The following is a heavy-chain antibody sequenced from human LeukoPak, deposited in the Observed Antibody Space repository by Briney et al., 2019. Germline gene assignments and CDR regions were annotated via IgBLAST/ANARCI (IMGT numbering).Heavy chain of an antibody. V-gene: IGHV3-23*01. J-gene: IGHJ4*02. D-gene: IGHD5-12*01. CDR1: GFTFSSYA. CDR3: AKTWLRGIVDY. Sequence: GRSLRLSCAASGFTFSSYAMSWVRQPPGKGLEWVSAISGSGGSTYYADSGKGRFTISRDNSKNTLYLQMNSLRAEDTAVYYCAKTWLRGIVDYWGQGTLVTVSS. CDR2: ISGSGGST.